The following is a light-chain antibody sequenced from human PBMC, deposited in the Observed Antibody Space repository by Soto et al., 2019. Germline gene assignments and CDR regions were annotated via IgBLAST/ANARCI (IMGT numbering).Light chain of an antibody. J-gene: IGKJ1*01. CDR3: LQYGIPLWT. CDR2: AAS. CDR1: QSVTADY. V-gene: IGKV3-20*01. Sequence: EIALTQSPGTLSLSPGERATLSCRASQSVTADYLAWYQQKPGQAPRLLIYAASIGATGIPDRFSGSGSGTDFTLTISRLEPEDSAVYYCLQYGIPLWTFGQGTNVEIK.